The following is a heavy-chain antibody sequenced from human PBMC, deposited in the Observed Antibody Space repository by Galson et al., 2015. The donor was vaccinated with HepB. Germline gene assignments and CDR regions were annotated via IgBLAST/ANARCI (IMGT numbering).Heavy chain of an antibody. D-gene: IGHD2-2*02. V-gene: IGHV1-2*02. CDR3: ARDRGGVVVVPAAIPTNWFDP. CDR2: INPNSGGT. J-gene: IGHJ5*02. CDR1: GYTFTGYY. Sequence: SVKVSCKASGYTFTGYYMHWVRQAPGQGLEWMGWINPNSGGTNYAQKFQGRVTMTRDTSISTAYMELSRLRSDDTAVYYCARDRGGVVVVPAAIPTNWFDPWGQGTLVTVSS.